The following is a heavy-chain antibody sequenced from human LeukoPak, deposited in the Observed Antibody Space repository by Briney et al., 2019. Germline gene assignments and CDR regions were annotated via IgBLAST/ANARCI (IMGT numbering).Heavy chain of an antibody. Sequence: SETLSLTCSVSGYSISSGYYWSWIRQPAGKGLEWIGRIYTSGSTNYNPSLKSRVTISVDTSKNQFSLKLSSVTAADTAVYYCARDQEAYCSSTSCYEYSYYMDVWGKGTTVTISS. CDR1: GYSISSGYY. J-gene: IGHJ6*03. CDR2: IYTSGST. V-gene: IGHV4-61*02. CDR3: ARDQEAYCSSTSCYEYSYYMDV. D-gene: IGHD2-2*01.